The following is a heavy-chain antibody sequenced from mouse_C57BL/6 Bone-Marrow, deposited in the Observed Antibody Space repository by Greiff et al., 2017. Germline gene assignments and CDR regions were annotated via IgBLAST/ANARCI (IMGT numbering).Heavy chain of an antibody. Sequence: EVMLVESGGGLVKPGGSLKLSCAASGFTFSDYGMHWVRQAPEKGLEWVAYISSGSSTIYYADTVKGRFTISRDKAKNTLFLPMTSLRSEDTAMYYCARDLPAMDYWGQGTSVTVSS. J-gene: IGHJ4*01. CDR3: ARDLPAMDY. CDR2: ISSGSSTI. CDR1: GFTFSDYG. D-gene: IGHD2-1*01. V-gene: IGHV5-17*01.